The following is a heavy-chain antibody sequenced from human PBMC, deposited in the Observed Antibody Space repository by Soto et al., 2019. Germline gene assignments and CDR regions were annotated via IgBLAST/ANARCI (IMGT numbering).Heavy chain of an antibody. Sequence: EVQLVESGGDLVKPGGSLRLSCAASGFTFSSYSMNLVRQAPGKGLEWVSSISSSSSYIYYADSVKGRFTISRDNSKNSLYLQMNSLRAEDTAVYYCARDWRKLLYYYYGMDVWGQGTTVTVSS. CDR3: ARDWRKLLYYYYGMDV. V-gene: IGHV3-21*01. CDR1: GFTFSSYS. CDR2: ISSSSSYI. J-gene: IGHJ6*02. D-gene: IGHD1-26*01.